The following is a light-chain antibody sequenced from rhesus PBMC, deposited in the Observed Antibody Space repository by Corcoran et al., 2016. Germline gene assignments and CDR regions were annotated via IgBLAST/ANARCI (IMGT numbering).Light chain of an antibody. CDR1: QGISSW. J-gene: IGKJ3*01. Sequence: DIQMTQSPSSLSASVGDKVTITCRASQGISSWLDWYQQKLGKAPKLLIYAASSLQSGVPSRFSCSVSGTDYNLTISSLQPEDFATYYCQQGYNTPFTFGPGTKLDIK. CDR2: AAS. CDR3: QQGYNTPFT. V-gene: IGKV1-18*01.